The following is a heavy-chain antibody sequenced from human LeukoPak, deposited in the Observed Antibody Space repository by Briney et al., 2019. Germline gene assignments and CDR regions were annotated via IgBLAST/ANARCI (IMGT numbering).Heavy chain of an antibody. J-gene: IGHJ4*02. CDR3: ARDGVVRGVIIY. CDR2: ISYGGTNK. V-gene: IGHV3-30*03. Sequence: GRSLRLSCAASGFTFRSYGMHWVRQAPGKGLDWVAVISYGGTNKYYADSVKGRFTISRDNSKNTLYLQMNSLRADDTAVYYCARDGVVRGVIIYWGQGTLVTVSS. CDR1: GFTFRSYG. D-gene: IGHD3-10*01.